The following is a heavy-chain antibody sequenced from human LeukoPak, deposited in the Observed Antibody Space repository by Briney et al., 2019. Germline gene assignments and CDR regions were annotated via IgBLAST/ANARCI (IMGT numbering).Heavy chain of an antibody. D-gene: IGHD3-22*01. CDR3: ARVYGSSGYYPYYFDY. CDR1: GGSISSYY. J-gene: IGHJ4*02. CDR2: IYYSGST. Sequence: PSETLSLTCTVSGGSISSYYWSWIRQPPGKGLEWIGYIYYSGSTNYNPSLKSRVTISADTSKNQFSLKLSSVTAADTAVYYCARVYGSSGYYPYYFDYWGQGTLVTVSS. V-gene: IGHV4-59*01.